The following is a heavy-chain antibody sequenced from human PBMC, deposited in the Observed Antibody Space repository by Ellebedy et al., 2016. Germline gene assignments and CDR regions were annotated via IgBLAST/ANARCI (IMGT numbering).Heavy chain of an antibody. CDR3: ARLNWGRFAFDY. CDR2: IKQDGSET. V-gene: IGHV3-7*01. Sequence: GGSLRLXCAASGFIFGNYWMTWVRQTPGTGLQWVANIKQDGSETFHVDSVKGRFSISRDNAKNSLFLQMNSLRVDDTAMYYCARLNWGRFAFDYWGHGTPVTVSS. CDR1: GFIFGNYW. D-gene: IGHD7-27*01. J-gene: IGHJ4*01.